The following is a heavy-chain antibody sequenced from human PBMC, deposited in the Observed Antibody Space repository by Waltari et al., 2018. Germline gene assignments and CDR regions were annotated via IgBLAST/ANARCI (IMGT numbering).Heavy chain of an antibody. Sequence: EVQLVESGGGLVQPGGSLRLSCAASGFTFSSYAMSWVRQAPGKGLEWVSAISGSGGSTYYADSGKGRFTISRDNSKNTLYLQMNSLRAEDTAVYYCAKAYYDFWSGKAGYFDYWGQGTLVTVSS. CDR1: GFTFSSYA. J-gene: IGHJ4*02. CDR2: ISGSGGST. D-gene: IGHD3-3*01. V-gene: IGHV3-23*04. CDR3: AKAYYDFWSGKAGYFDY.